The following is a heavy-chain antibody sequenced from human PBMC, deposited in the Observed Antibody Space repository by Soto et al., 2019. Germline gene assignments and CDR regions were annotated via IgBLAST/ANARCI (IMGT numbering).Heavy chain of an antibody. CDR1: GGSISSYY. CDR3: ALDRGYCSGGSCYYHWFDP. V-gene: IGHV4-59*08. CDR2: IYYSGST. D-gene: IGHD2-15*01. Sequence: SETLSLTCTVSGGSISSYYWSWIRQPPGNGLEWIGYIYYSGSTNYNPSLKSRVTISVDTSKNQFSLKLSSVTAADTAVYYCALDRGYCSGGSCYYHWFDPWGQGTLVTVSS. J-gene: IGHJ5*02.